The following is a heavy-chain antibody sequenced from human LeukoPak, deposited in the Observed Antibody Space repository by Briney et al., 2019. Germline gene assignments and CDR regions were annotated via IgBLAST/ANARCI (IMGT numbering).Heavy chain of an antibody. Sequence: SETLSLTCAVYGGSFSGYYWSWIRQPPGKGLGWIGEINHSGSTNYNPSLKSRVTISVDTSKNQFSLKLSSVTAADTAVYYCARGAVVTNFDYWGQGTLVTVSS. CDR2: INHSGST. J-gene: IGHJ4*02. D-gene: IGHD2-21*02. CDR3: ARGAVVTNFDY. CDR1: GGSFSGYY. V-gene: IGHV4-34*01.